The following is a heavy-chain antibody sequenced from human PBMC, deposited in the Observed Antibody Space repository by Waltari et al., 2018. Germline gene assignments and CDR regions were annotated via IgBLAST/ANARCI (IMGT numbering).Heavy chain of an antibody. J-gene: IGHJ4*02. CDR3: AKVPGTSQLYYLDN. V-gene: IGHV3-30*04. Sequence: QLQLLESGPGLVKPSETLSLTCTVSGDSINSDIYYWAWIRQAPGKGLEWVAVISYNGNDKYYTDSVKGRFTISRDNSKNTLYLQMNSLRPEDTAVYYCAKVPGTSQLYYLDNWGQGTLVTVSS. CDR1: GDSINSDIY. D-gene: IGHD1-1*01. CDR2: ISYNGNDK.